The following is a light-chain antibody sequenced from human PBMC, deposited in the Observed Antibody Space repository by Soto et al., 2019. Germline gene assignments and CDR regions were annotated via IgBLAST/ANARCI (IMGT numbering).Light chain of an antibody. J-gene: IGLJ2*01. V-gene: IGLV2-8*01. CDR2: EGS. CDR3: SSYSGTNSNVI. Sequence: QSALTQPPSASGSPGQSVTISCAGTYSDIGDYNYVSWYQQHPGKVPKLIISEGSKRPSGVPDRFSVSKSGYTASLTVSDLQPADAAVYFCSSYSGTNSNVIFGGGTKLTV. CDR1: YSDIGDYNY.